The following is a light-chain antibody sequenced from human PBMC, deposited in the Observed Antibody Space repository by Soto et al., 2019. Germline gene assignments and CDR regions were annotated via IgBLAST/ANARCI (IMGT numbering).Light chain of an antibody. J-gene: IGKJ2*01. CDR1: QDISKY. CDR2: DAS. V-gene: IGKV1-33*01. Sequence: DIQMTQSPSSLSAFIGDRVTLTCQASQDISKYLNWYQQKPGKAPKLLIYDASNLETGVPSRFSGSGSGTHFTFTISSLQPEDIAIYYCHQYDNLPRNTFGQGTKVEIK. CDR3: HQYDNLPRNT.